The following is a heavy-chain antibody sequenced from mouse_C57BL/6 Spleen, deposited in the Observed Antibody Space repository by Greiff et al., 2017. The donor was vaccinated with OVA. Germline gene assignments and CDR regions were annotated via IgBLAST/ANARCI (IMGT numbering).Heavy chain of an antibody. CDR3: ARGYGNYFDY. CDR1: GFTFSDYG. Sequence: EVKLMESGGGLVKPGGSLKLSCAASGFTFSDYGMHWVRQAPEKGLEWVAYISSGSSTIYYADTVKGRFTISRDNAKNTLFLQVTSLRSEDTAMYYCARGYGNYFDYWGQGTTLTVSS. V-gene: IGHV5-17*01. CDR2: ISSGSSTI. J-gene: IGHJ2*01. D-gene: IGHD2-1*01.